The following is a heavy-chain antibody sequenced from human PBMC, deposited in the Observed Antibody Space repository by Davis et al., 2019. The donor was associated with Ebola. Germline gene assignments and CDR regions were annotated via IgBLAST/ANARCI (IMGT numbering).Heavy chain of an antibody. V-gene: IGHV4-34*01. D-gene: IGHD3-9*01. J-gene: IGHJ6*02. CDR1: GGSFSGYY. Sequence: SETLSLTCAVYGGSFSGYYWSWIRQPPGKGLEWIGEINHSGSINYNPSLKSRVTISVDTSKNQFSLKLSSVTAADTAVYYCARRGLGYDILTGYSHYYGMDVWGQGTTVTVSS. CDR2: INHSGSI. CDR3: ARRGLGYDILTGYSHYYGMDV.